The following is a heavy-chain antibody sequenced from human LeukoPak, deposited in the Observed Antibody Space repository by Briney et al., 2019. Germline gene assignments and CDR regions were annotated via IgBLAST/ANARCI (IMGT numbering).Heavy chain of an antibody. CDR3: ARRAHLAQLVVDWFDP. CDR2: IHPSSSAT. Sequence: KCGESLKISCRVSGDGFDNYWIGWVRHMSGEGLQWVAIIHPSSSATHYSPSFQGRVSISADKAITTAYLQWNSLRTSDTAIYFCARRAHLAQLVVDWFDPWGQGTLVTVSS. CDR1: GDGFDNYW. J-gene: IGHJ5*02. D-gene: IGHD2-21*01. V-gene: IGHV5-51*01.